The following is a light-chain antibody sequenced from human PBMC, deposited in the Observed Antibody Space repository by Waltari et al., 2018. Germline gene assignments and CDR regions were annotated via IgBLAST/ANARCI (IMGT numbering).Light chain of an antibody. CDR2: EGT. J-gene: IGLJ2*01. V-gene: IGLV2-23*01. Sequence: QSALTQPASVSGSPGQSITISCTGTSSDVGNYNLVSWFQQHPGKAPKLIIYEGTKRPSGLSNRFSGSKYGSTASRTISGLQAEDEADYYCCSYAGRSTLVFGGGTKVTVL. CDR1: SSDVGNYNL. CDR3: CSYAGRSTLV.